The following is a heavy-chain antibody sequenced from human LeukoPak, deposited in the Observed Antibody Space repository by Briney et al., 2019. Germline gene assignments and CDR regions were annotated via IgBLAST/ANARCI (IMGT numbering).Heavy chain of an antibody. CDR3: AKAGWVSNADAVW. CDR2: LRGNGDT. CDR1: GFTFNNYA. D-gene: IGHD1-1*01. J-gene: IGHJ4*02. V-gene: IGHV3-23*01. Sequence: GGSLRLSCAASGFTFNNYAMSWVRQAPVRGLEWVSSLRGNGDTFYADSVKGRFTLSRDDSRNTVYLQLNNLRVEDTAVYYCAKAGWVSNADAVWWGQGTLVTVSS.